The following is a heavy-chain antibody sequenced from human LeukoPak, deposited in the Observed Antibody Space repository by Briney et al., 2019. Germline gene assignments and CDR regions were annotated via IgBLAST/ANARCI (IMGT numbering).Heavy chain of an antibody. V-gene: IGHV3-23*01. J-gene: IGHJ5*02. D-gene: IGHD3-22*01. CDR2: ISNDGGGT. Sequence: GGSLRLSCAASGFIFNNYGLIWVRQAPGKGLEWVSAISNDGGGTQYADFVEGRFTISRDNSKNTLFLQMSSLRAEDAALYYCAKGSSGYFADLWGQGTLVTVSS. CDR3: AKGSSGYFADL. CDR1: GFIFNNYG.